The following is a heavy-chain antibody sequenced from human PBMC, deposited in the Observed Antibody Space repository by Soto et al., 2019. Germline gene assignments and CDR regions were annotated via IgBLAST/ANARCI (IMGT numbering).Heavy chain of an antibody. Sequence: SETLSLTCIVSGGSTSSDSYYWGWIRQPPGKGLEWIGSIYYSGSTYYNPSLKSRVTLSVDASKNQFSLKLSSVTAADTALYYCASHRNYYDSSRYYYYFDYWGRGTLVTVSS. D-gene: IGHD3-22*01. V-gene: IGHV4-39*01. CDR3: ASHRNYYDSSRYYYYFDY. J-gene: IGHJ4*02. CDR1: GGSTSSDSYY. CDR2: IYYSGST.